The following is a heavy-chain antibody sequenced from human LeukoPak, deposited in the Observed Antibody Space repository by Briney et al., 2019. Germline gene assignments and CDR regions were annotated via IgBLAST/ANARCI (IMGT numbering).Heavy chain of an antibody. CDR2: IYYSGST. Sequence: SETLSLTCTVSGGSISSYYWSWIRQPPGKGLEWIGYIYYSGSTNYNPSLKSRVTISVDTSKNQFSLKLSPVTAADTAVYYCARSIVGATTAKPYYYYMDVWGKGTTVTVSS. CDR3: ARSIVGATTAKPYYYYMDV. CDR1: GGSISSYY. D-gene: IGHD1-26*01. J-gene: IGHJ6*03. V-gene: IGHV4-59*08.